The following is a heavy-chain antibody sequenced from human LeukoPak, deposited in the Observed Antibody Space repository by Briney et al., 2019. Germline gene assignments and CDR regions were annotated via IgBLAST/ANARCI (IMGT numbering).Heavy chain of an antibody. J-gene: IGHJ4*02. V-gene: IGHV4-39*01. CDR3: ATYYVWGSYRYRYFDY. CDR2: IYYSGST. D-gene: IGHD3-16*02. CDR1: GGSISSSSYY. Sequence: SETLSLTCTVSGGSISSSSYYWGWIRQPPGKGLEWIGSIYYSGSTYYNPSLKSRVTISVDTSKNQFSLKLSSVTAADTAVYYCATYYVWGSYRYRYFDYWGQGTLVTVSS.